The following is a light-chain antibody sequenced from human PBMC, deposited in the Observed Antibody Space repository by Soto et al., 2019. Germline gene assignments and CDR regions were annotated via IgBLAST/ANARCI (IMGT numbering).Light chain of an antibody. CDR2: GAS. J-gene: IGKJ1*01. CDR3: QHYGISPT. Sequence: EIVLPQSPGTLSLSPGERATLSCRASQSVSSSYLAWYQQKPGQAPSLLIYGASSRATAIPVRFSGSGSGTDFTLTISRLEPEDVAEYYCQHYGISPTFGQGTKLEIK. V-gene: IGKV3-20*01. CDR1: QSVSSSY.